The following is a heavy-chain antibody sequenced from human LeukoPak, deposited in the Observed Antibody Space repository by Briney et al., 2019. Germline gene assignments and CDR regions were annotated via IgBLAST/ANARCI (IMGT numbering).Heavy chain of an antibody. V-gene: IGHV4-38-2*02. CDR2: IHHSGST. D-gene: IGHD2-15*01. CDR1: GYSITNDYF. Sequence: SETLSLTCTVSGYSITNDYFWGWIRQPPGKGLERLGSIHHSGSTYIFGPLNSRVTMSLDTSKNQFSLGLSSVTAADTAVYYCARIKAATSADFWGHGTLVTVSS. J-gene: IGHJ4*01. CDR3: ARIKAATSADF.